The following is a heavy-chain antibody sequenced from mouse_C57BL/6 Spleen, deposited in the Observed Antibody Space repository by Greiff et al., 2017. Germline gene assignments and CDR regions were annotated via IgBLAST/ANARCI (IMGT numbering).Heavy chain of an antibody. J-gene: IGHJ2*01. D-gene: IGHD2-3*01. V-gene: IGHV1-19*01. CDR1: GYTFTDYY. CDR3: ASGGPYDGDCDY. CDR2: INPYNGGT. Sequence: EVQLQQSGPVLVKPGASVKMSCKASGYTFTDYYMNWVKQSHGKSLEWIGVINPYNGGTSYNQKFKGKDTLTVDKSSSTAYMELNSLTSEDSAVYYCASGGPYDGDCDYWGQGTTLTVSS.